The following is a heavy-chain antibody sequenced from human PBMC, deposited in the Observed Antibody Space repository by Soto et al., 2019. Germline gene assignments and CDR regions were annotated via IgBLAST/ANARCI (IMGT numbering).Heavy chain of an antibody. J-gene: IGHJ4*02. D-gene: IGHD5-12*01. CDR3: ARGGGYDSFDY. CDR1: GASISYGGFS. Sequence: SETLSLTCTVSGASISYGGFSWSWIRQSPGKGLEWIGYISHLENTYLHPSFKSRLTMSIDRTRNQFSLKLSSVTTADMAVYYCARGGGYDSFDYWGQGVLVTVSS. V-gene: IGHV4-30-2*06. CDR2: ISHLENT.